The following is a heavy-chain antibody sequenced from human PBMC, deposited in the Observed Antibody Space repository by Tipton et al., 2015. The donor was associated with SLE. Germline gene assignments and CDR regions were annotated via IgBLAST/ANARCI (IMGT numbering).Heavy chain of an antibody. J-gene: IGHJ3*02. Sequence: QLVQSGAEVKKPGESLRISCKGSGYSFTNYWISWVRQMPGKGLEWMGRIDPSDSCTNYSPSFQGHVTILADKSISTAYLQWSSLKASDTAMYYCAKDRGYDFWSGLDVFDIWGQGTMVTVSS. CDR3: AKDRGYDFWSGLDVFDI. CDR2: IDPSDSCT. V-gene: IGHV5-10-1*01. D-gene: IGHD3-3*01. CDR1: GYSFTNYW.